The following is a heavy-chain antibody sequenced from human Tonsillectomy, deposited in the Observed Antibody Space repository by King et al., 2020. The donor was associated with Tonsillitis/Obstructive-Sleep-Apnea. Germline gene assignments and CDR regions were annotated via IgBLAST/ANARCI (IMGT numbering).Heavy chain of an antibody. CDR1: GFTVSNNY. D-gene: IGHD5-24*01. CDR3: ASDYHGMATLYYFNL. CDR2: IYSGGGT. Sequence: VQLVESGGGLVQPGGSLRLSCAASGFTVSNNYMSWVRQAPGEGLEWVSVIYSGGGTYYADSAKGSFSISRDNSKNTLFLQMNNLRGEDTAVYYCASDYHGMATLYYFNLWGRGTLVTVS. V-gene: IGHV3-66*01. J-gene: IGHJ4*02.